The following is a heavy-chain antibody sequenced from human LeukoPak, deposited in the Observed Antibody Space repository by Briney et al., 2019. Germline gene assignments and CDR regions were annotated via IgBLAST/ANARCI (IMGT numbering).Heavy chain of an antibody. J-gene: IGHJ4*02. D-gene: IGHD1-14*01. V-gene: IGHV3-30*02. Sequence: GGSLRLSCAASGFTFSSYAMHWVRQAPGKGLEWVAFIRYDGNNKYYTDSVKGRFTISRDNSKNTLYLQMNSLRAEDTAVYLCATETNGRHYDYWGQGTLLTVSS. CDR2: IRYDGNNK. CDR3: ATETNGRHYDY. CDR1: GFTFSSYA.